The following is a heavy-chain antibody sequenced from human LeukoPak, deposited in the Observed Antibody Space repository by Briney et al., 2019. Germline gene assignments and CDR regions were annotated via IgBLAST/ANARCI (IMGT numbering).Heavy chain of an antibody. CDR2: IYPGDSDT. V-gene: IGHV5-51*01. Sequence: GESLKISCKGSGYSFTSYWIGWVRQMPGKGLEWLRIIYPGDSDTRYSPSFQGQVTISADKSISTAYLQWSSLTASDTAMYYCATNIAARPRPGVSYYCMDVWGKGTTVTVSS. J-gene: IGHJ6*03. CDR3: ATNIAARPRPGVSYYCMDV. CDR1: GYSFTSYW. D-gene: IGHD6-6*01.